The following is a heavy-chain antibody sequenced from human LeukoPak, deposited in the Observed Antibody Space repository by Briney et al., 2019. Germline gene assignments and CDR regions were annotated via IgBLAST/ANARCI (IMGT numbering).Heavy chain of an antibody. Sequence: GGSLRLSCAASGFTVSSNYMSWVRQAPGKGLEWVSVIYSGGSTYYADSVKGRFTISRDNSKNTLYLQMNSLRAEDTAVYYCARRRGILNFFDYWGQGTPVTVSS. CDR3: ARRRGILNFFDY. D-gene: IGHD3-9*01. CDR2: IYSGGST. CDR1: GFTVSSNY. J-gene: IGHJ4*02. V-gene: IGHV3-66*04.